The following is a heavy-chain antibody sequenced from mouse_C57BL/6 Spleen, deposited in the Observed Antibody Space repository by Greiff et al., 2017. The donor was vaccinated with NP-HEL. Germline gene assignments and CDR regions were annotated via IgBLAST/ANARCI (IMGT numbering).Heavy chain of an antibody. V-gene: IGHV1-69*01. CDR1: GYTFTSYW. D-gene: IGHD1-1*02. Sequence: QVQLQQPGAELVMPGASVKLSCKASGYTFTSYWMHWVKQRPGQGLEWIGEIDPSDSYTNYNQKFKGKSTLTVDKSSSTAYMQLSSLTSEDSAVYYCARGSYGAMDYWGQGTSVTVSS. J-gene: IGHJ4*01. CDR2: IDPSDSYT. CDR3: ARGSYGAMDY.